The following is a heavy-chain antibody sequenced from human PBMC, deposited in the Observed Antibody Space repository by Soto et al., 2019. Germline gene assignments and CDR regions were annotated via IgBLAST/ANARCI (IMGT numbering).Heavy chain of an antibody. V-gene: IGHV1-69*12. CDR1: GGTFSSYA. Sequence: QVQLVQSGAEVKKPGSSVKVSCKASGGTFSSYAISWVRQAPGQGLEWMGGIIPIFGTANYAQKFQGRVTITADESTSIAYMGLSGLGSEDTAVYYCAIKGIAAAGEGIYFQHWGQGTLVTVSS. CDR2: IIPIFGTA. J-gene: IGHJ1*01. D-gene: IGHD6-13*01. CDR3: AIKGIAAAGEGIYFQH.